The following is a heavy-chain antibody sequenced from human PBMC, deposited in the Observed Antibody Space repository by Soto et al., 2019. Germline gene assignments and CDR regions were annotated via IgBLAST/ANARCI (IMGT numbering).Heavy chain of an antibody. Sequence: SATLSLTCTVSGGSISSGGYYWSWIRQHPGKGLEWIGYIYYSRSTYYNPSLKSRVTISVDTSKNQFAKKLSSVTAADTAVYYCARDYYDSSGSLICFDYWGRGTLVTVSS. J-gene: IGHJ4*02. CDR3: ARDYYDSSGSLICFDY. V-gene: IGHV4-31*03. CDR2: IYYSRST. D-gene: IGHD3-22*01. CDR1: GGSISSGGYY.